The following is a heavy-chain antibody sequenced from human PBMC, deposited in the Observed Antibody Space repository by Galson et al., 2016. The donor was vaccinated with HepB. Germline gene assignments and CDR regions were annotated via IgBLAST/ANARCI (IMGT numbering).Heavy chain of an antibody. J-gene: IGHJ4*02. CDR3: AKDGRFWEWLFYSFCDY. Sequence: SLRLSCAASGFTFSSYAMHWVRQAPAKGLEWVSVISYDGSNKSYGASVKGRFTISRDNSKNTLYLQINSLRAEDTAVYYCAKDGRFWEWLFYSFCDYWGQGTLVTVSS. D-gene: IGHD3-3*01. CDR1: GFTFSSYA. CDR2: ISYDGSNK. V-gene: IGHV3-30*04.